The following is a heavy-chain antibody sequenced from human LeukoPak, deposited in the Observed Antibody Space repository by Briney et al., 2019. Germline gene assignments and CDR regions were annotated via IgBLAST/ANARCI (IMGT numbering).Heavy chain of an antibody. V-gene: IGHV3-23*01. CDR2: ISGGGGST. CDR1: GFTFTSYS. D-gene: IGHD1-26*01. CDR3: AKGGKWDVTPFDY. Sequence: GGSLRLSCAASGFTFTSYSMNWVRQAPGKGLEWVSTISGGGGSTYYADSVKGRFTISRDNSKNTLYLRVNSLRAEDTAVYYCAKGGKWDVTPFDYWGQGTLVTVSS. J-gene: IGHJ4*02.